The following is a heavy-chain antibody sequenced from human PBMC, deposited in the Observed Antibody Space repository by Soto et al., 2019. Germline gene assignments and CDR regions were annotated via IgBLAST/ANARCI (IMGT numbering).Heavy chain of an antibody. V-gene: IGHV4-61*07. CDR2: LYYSGST. D-gene: IGHD2-2*01. J-gene: IGHJ5*02. Sequence: KGLEWIGYLYYSGSTNYNPSLKSRVTISVDTSKNQFSLKLSSVTAADTAVYYCARHLGYCSSTTCNPWFDPLVQGTLVTGTS. CDR3: ARHLGYCSSTTCNPWFDP.